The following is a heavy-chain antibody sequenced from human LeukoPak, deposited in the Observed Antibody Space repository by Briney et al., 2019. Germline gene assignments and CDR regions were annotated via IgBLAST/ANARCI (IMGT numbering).Heavy chain of an antibody. CDR3: ARSYYDFWSGYPNWFDP. J-gene: IGHJ5*02. CDR2: IYYSGST. V-gene: IGHV4-59*01. Sequence: SETLSLTCAVYGGSFSSYYWSWIRQPPGKGLEWIGYIYYSGSTNYNPSLKSRVTISVDTSKNQFSLKLSSVTAADTAVYYCARSYYDFWSGYPNWFDPWGQGTLVTVSS. CDR1: GGSFSSYY. D-gene: IGHD3-3*01.